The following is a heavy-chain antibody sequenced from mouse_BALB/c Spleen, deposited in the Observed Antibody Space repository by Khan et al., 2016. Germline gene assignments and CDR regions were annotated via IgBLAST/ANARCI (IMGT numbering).Heavy chain of an antibody. Sequence: EVKLHESGPGLVKPSQSLSLTCTVTGYSITSDYAWNWIRQFPGNKLEWMGYISYSGSTTYNPSLKSRISITRDTSKNQFFLQLNSVTTEDTATXYGAGGDYDGTYDAIDYWGQGTSVTVSS. J-gene: IGHJ4*01. CDR1: GYSITSDYA. CDR3: AGGDYDGTYDAIDY. CDR2: ISYSGST. D-gene: IGHD2-4*01. V-gene: IGHV3-2*02.